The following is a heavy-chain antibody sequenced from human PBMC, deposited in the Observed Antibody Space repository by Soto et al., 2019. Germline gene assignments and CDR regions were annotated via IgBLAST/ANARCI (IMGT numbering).Heavy chain of an antibody. D-gene: IGHD3-10*01. V-gene: IGHV3-21*01. CDR3: ARAAGLSRGTRDAH. CDR1: GFTFSDYW. Sequence: WGSLRLSCAASGFTFSDYWMSWVRQAPGKGLEWVSSISSSSSEIYYADSVKGRFTISRDNAKNSLYLQMNSLRAEDTAVYYCARAAGLSRGTRDAHWGQGTLVTVSS. J-gene: IGHJ4*02. CDR2: ISSSSSEI.